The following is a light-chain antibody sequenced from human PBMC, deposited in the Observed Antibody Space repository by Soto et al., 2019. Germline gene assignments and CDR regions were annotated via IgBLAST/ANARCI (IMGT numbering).Light chain of an antibody. J-gene: IGLJ1*01. Sequence: QSALTQPASVSGSPGQSITVACTGTSSDVGGYTYVSWYQQHPGKAPKLIIYDVTNRPSGVSNRFSGSKSGNTASLTISGLQADDEADYFCSSYTASSTLYVFGTGTKVTVL. CDR2: DVT. CDR1: SSDVGGYTY. CDR3: SSYTASSTLYV. V-gene: IGLV2-14*03.